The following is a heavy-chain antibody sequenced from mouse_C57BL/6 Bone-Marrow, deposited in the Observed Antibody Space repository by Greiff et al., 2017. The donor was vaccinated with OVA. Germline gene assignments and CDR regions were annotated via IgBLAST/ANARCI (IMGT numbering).Heavy chain of an antibody. CDR2: IRSKSNNYAT. V-gene: IGHV10-1*01. Sequence: VQLKESGGGLVQPKGSLKLSCAASGFSFNTYAMNWVRQAPGKGLEWVARIRSKSNNYATYYADSVKDRFTISRDDSESMLYLQMINLKTEDAALYYCGRQGLGGFAYWGQGTLVTVSA. J-gene: IGHJ3*01. D-gene: IGHD2-13*01. CDR3: GRQGLGGFAY. CDR1: GFSFNTYA.